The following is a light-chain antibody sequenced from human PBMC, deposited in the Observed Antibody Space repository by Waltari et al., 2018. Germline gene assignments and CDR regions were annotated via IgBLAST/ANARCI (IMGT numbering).Light chain of an antibody. CDR1: SSDVGGYNY. CDR3: CSYTSSSTLV. CDR2: DVS. J-gene: IGLJ2*01. Sequence: QSALTQPASVSGSPGQSITISCTGTSSDVGGYNYVSWYQQHPGKAPKLMIYDVSKRPSGVSNRCSGSKSGNTASLTISGLQAEDEADYYCCSYTSSSTLVFGGGTKLTVL. V-gene: IGLV2-14*03.